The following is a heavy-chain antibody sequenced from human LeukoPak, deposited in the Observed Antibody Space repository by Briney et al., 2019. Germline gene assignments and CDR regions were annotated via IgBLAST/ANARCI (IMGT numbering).Heavy chain of an antibody. Sequence: GGSLRLSCAVSGFTFSTYAMSWVRQAPGKWLEWVTAISGSGGYTSYADSVRGRFTISRDNSKNTLYLQMNSLRAEDTAVYYCAREGNQVLEYQFDYWGQGTLVTVSS. D-gene: IGHD3-3*01. CDR2: ISGSGGYT. V-gene: IGHV3-23*01. J-gene: IGHJ4*02. CDR3: AREGNQVLEYQFDY. CDR1: GFTFSTYA.